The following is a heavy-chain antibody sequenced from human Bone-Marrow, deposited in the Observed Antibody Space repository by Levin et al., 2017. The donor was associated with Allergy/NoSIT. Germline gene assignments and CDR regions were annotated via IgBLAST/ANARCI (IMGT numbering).Heavy chain of an antibody. CDR1: GGTFGSSG. V-gene: IGHV1-69*13. Sequence: SVKVSCKAAGGTFGSSGISWVRQAPGQRLEWLGGIIPVFDTSTYAENFQDRVTITADESKTTVYMELTSLKFDDTAVYYCARVGGDGYTYWYFDLWGRGTLVTVSS. CDR3: ARVGGDGYTYWYFDL. D-gene: IGHD5-24*01. CDR2: IIPVFDTS. J-gene: IGHJ2*01.